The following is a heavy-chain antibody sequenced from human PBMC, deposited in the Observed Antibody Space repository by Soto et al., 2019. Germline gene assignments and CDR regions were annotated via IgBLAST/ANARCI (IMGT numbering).Heavy chain of an antibody. J-gene: IGHJ2*01. CDR2: IYPSGRA. CDR3: ARDYDVNTAVDYWYFDL. D-gene: IGHD5-18*01. CDR1: GGSITNHY. V-gene: IGHV4-4*07. Sequence: QVQLQESGPRLVTPSETLTLTCSLSGGSITNHYWGWIRQPPGKGLEFIGRIYPSGRAHYNPSLQGQVTMSVDTSKNQFSLKVNSVTAADTAIYYCARDYDVNTAVDYWYFDLWGRGTLVTVSS.